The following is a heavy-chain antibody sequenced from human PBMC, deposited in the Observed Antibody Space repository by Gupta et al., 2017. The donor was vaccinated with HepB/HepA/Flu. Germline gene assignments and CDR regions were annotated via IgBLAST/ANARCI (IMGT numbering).Heavy chain of an antibody. V-gene: IGHV3-23*01. CDR3: AKDLIGIYCSGGSCYPGVLDY. J-gene: IGHJ4*02. D-gene: IGHD2-15*01. Sequence: EVQLLESGGGLVQPGGSLRLSCAASGFTFSSYAMSWVRQAPGKGLEWVSAISGSGGSTYYADSVKGRFTISRDNSKNTLYLQMNSLRAEDTAVYYCAKDLIGIYCSGGSCYPGVLDYWGQGTLVTVSS. CDR1: GFTFSSYA. CDR2: ISGSGGST.